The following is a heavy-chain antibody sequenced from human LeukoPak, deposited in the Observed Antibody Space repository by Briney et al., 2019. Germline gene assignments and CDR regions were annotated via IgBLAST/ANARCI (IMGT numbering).Heavy chain of an antibody. J-gene: IGHJ4*02. CDR1: GFTFSSYT. V-gene: IGHV3-23*01. CDR3: AKDSAAVGGPTTD. Sequence: GGSLRLSCAASGFTFSSYTMSWVRQAPGKGKEWVSLISGSGGITYYADSVKGRFSISRDNSKNTLYLQMDSLRAEDTAVYYCAKDSAAVGGPTTDWGQGTLVTVSS. CDR2: ISGSGGIT. D-gene: IGHD6-13*01.